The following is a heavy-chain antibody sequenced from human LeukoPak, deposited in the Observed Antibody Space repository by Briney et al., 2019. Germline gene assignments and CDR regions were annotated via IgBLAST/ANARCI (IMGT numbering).Heavy chain of an antibody. CDR1: GESFSNYY. D-gene: IGHD3-10*01. J-gene: IGHJ4*02. Sequence: PSETLSLTCAVYGESFSNYYWSWIRQPPGKGLEWIGEINHSGTTNYNPSLKSRVTMSLDTSKNEFSLKLSSVTAADTAVYYCARGSWAYHYGSGSRDFWGQGNLVTVSS. CDR3: ARGSWAYHYGSGSRDF. V-gene: IGHV4-34*01. CDR2: INHSGTT.